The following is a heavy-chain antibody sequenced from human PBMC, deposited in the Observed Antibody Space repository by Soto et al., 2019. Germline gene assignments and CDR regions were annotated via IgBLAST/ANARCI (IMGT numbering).Heavy chain of an antibody. CDR2: IYYSGST. CDR1: GGSISSYY. Sequence: LSLTCTVSGGSISSYYWSWIRQPPGKGLEWIGYIYYSGSTNYNPSLKSRVTISVDTSKNQFSLKLSSVTAADTAVYYCARGNYDILTGYYWTTSYFDYWGQGTLVTVSS. D-gene: IGHD3-9*01. V-gene: IGHV4-59*01. CDR3: ARGNYDILTGYYWTTSYFDY. J-gene: IGHJ4*02.